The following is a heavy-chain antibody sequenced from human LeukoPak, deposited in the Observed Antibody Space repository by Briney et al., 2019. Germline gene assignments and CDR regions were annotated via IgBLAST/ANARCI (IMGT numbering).Heavy chain of an antibody. CDR2: IFYSGTT. J-gene: IGHJ3*02. CDR1: GGSITYYY. V-gene: IGHV4-59*01. CDR3: ARALSGGYNTLLYLFDI. D-gene: IGHD3-10*01. Sequence: SETLSLTCTVSGGSITYYYWSWIRQTPGKGLEWIGHIFYSGTTNYNPSLKSRVTNYNPSLKSRVTISVDTSKNQFSLKLSSVTAGDRPLFYCARALSGGYNTLLYLFDIWGKGTMVTV.